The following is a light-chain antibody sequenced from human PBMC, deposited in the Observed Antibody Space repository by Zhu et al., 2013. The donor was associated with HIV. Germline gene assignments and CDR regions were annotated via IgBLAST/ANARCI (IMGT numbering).Light chain of an antibody. J-gene: IGLJ3*02. Sequence: QSALTQPPSASGSPGQSVSISCTGTSGDIGGYKYVSWYQQHPGEAPKLIIYEINKRPSGISNRFSGSKSGNTASLTISGLQAEDEADYYCQSYDTSLSAWVFGGGTKLTVL. CDR1: SGDIGGYKY. CDR3: QSYDTSLSAWV. V-gene: IGLV2-8*01. CDR2: EIN.